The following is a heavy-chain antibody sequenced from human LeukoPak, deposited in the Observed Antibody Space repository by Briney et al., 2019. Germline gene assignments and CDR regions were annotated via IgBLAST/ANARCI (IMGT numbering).Heavy chain of an antibody. CDR2: INQDGSKK. V-gene: IGHV3-7*01. J-gene: IGHJ6*02. Sequence: GGSLRLSCEASEFTFGNNWMSWVRQAPGKGLEWVANINQDGSKKYYVDSVKGRFTISRDNAKSSLFLQMDSLRADDAALYYCARDGPGVSRYGMDVWGQGTTVTVSS. D-gene: IGHD2-8*01. CDR3: ARDGPGVSRYGMDV. CDR1: EFTFGNNW.